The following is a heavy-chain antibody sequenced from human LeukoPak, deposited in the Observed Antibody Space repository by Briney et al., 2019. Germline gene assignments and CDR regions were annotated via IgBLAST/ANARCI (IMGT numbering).Heavy chain of an antibody. CDR3: ARGRYNSGWSGWFDP. V-gene: IGHV3-21*01. D-gene: IGHD6-19*01. J-gene: IGHJ5*02. CDR2: ISSSSSSI. Sequence: GGSLRLSCAASGFTFSSYSMNWVRQAPGKGLEWVSSISSSSSSIYYADSVKSRFTVSRDNAKNSLYLQMNSLRAEDTAVYYCARGRYNSGWSGWFDPWGQGTLVTVSS. CDR1: GFTFSSYS.